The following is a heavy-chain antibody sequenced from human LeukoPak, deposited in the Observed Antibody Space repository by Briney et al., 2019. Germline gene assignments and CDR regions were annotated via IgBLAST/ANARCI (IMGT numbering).Heavy chain of an antibody. CDR3: ARVDRAVAGPYNCFDP. D-gene: IGHD6-19*01. CDR1: GFTFSSYW. V-gene: IGHV3-74*01. Sequence: TGGSLRLSCAASGFTFSSYWMHWVRQAPGKGLVWVSRINSDGSSTSYADSVKGRFTISRDNAKNTLYLQMNSLRAEDTAVYYCARVDRAVAGPYNCFDPWGQGTLVPVSS. J-gene: IGHJ5*02. CDR2: INSDGSST.